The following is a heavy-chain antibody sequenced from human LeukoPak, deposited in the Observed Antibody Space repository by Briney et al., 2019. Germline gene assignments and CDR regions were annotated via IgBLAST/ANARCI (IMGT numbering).Heavy chain of an antibody. CDR3: ARGESSGSNWFDP. CDR1: GGSISSGSYY. J-gene: IGHJ5*02. Sequence: ASQTLSLTCTVSGGSISSGSYYWSWIRQPAGKGLEWIGRIYTSGSTNYNPSLKSRVTISVDTSKNQFSLKLSSVTAADTAVYYCARGESSGSNWFDPWGQGTLVTVSS. V-gene: IGHV4-61*02. CDR2: IYTSGST. D-gene: IGHD3-22*01.